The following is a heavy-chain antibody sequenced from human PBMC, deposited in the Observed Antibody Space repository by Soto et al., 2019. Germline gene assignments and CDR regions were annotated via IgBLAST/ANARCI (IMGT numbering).Heavy chain of an antibody. V-gene: IGHV3-21*01. Sequence: GGSLRLSCAASGFTFSSYSMNWVRQAPGKGLEWVSSISSSSSYIYYPYSVKGRFTISKDNAKNSLYLQMNSLRDEETAVYYCAMGGSTSWRGNWFDPWGQGTLVTVSS. CDR3: AMGGSTSWRGNWFDP. CDR2: ISSSSSYI. J-gene: IGHJ5*02. CDR1: GFTFSSYS. D-gene: IGHD2-2*01.